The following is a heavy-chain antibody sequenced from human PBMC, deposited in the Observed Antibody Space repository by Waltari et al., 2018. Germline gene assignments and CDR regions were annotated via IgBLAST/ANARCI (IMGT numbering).Heavy chain of an antibody. Sequence: EVQLVESGGGLIQPGGSLRLSCAASGFTVSSNYMSWVRQAPGKGLEWVSVIYSGGSTYYADSVKGRFTISRDNSKNTLYLQMNSLRAEDTAVYYCAREKRRPSIAAAPEGWDWGQGTLVTVSS. CDR3: AREKRRPSIAAAPEGWD. CDR2: IYSGGST. V-gene: IGHV3-53*01. CDR1: GFTVSSNY. D-gene: IGHD6-13*01. J-gene: IGHJ4*02.